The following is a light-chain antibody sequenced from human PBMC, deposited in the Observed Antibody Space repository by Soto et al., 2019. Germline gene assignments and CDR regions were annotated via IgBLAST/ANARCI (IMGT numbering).Light chain of an antibody. V-gene: IGKV1-5*03. CDR3: QQYNTYRT. J-gene: IGKJ1*01. Sequence: DIPMTQSPSTLSASVGDRVTITCRASQSISNWLAWYQQKPGIAPKLLIYQASSLQSGVPSRFSGSGSGTEFPLTINSLQRDDFATYYCQQYNTYRTFGQGTKVEIK. CDR1: QSISNW. CDR2: QAS.